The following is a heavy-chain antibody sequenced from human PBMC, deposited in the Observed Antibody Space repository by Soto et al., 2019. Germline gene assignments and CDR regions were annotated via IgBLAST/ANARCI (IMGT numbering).Heavy chain of an antibody. CDR1: GDSISSYF. CDR2: MFHSGRT. CDR3: AKAVKYYDSTGYDAFAV. V-gene: IGHV4-59*01. J-gene: IGHJ3*01. D-gene: IGHD3-22*01. Sequence: PSETLSLTCTVSGDSISSYFWTWIRQPPGKALEWIGYMFHSGRTNYNPSLTSRVTMSADTSNNQFSPTLTSVTAADTAVYYCAKAVKYYDSTGYDAFAVWGQGIMVTVSS.